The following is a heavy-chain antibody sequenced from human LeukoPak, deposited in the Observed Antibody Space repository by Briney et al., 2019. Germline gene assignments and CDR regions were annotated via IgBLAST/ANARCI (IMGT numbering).Heavy chain of an antibody. CDR3: ARPDDSESFYRANHY. Sequence: GGSLRLSCAASGFSFNTYPMHWVRQAPGKGLEWVAVISNDGNNKYCADSVKGRFTISRDNSNNTLSLQMNGLRVEDTAVYYCARPDDSESFYRANHYWGRGTLVTVS. D-gene: IGHD3-10*01. CDR1: GFSFNTYP. CDR2: ISNDGNNK. V-gene: IGHV3-30*04. J-gene: IGHJ4*02.